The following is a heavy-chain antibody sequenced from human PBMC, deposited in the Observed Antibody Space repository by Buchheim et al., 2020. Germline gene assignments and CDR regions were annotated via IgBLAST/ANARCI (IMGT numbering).Heavy chain of an antibody. Sequence: QVQLVESGGGVVQPGRSLRLSCAASGFTFSSYAMHWVRQAPGKGLEWVAVISYDGSNKYYADSVKGRFTISRDNSKNTLYLQMNSLRAEDTAVYYCASSLLGSVVAYCYYYGMDVWGQGTT. D-gene: IGHD2-15*01. CDR1: GFTFSSYA. CDR3: ASSLLGSVVAYCYYYGMDV. V-gene: IGHV3-30*04. J-gene: IGHJ6*02. CDR2: ISYDGSNK.